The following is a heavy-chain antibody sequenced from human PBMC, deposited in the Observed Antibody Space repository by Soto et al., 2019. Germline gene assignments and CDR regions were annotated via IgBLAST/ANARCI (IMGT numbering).Heavy chain of an antibody. CDR3: AREGAVAGTLASSWFDP. V-gene: IGHV1-18*01. CDR1: GYTFTDFG. J-gene: IGHJ5*02. D-gene: IGHD6-19*01. CDR2: ISAYNGNT. Sequence: ASVTVSCQASGYTFTDFGISWARQAPGQGLEWMGWISAYNGNTNYAQKLQGRVTMTTDTSTSTAYMELRSLRSDDTAVYYCAREGAVAGTLASSWFDPWGQGTLVTVSS.